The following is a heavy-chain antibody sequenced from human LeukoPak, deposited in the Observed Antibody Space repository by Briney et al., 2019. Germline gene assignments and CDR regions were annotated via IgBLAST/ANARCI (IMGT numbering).Heavy chain of an antibody. CDR2: ISYDGSNK. D-gene: IGHD5-12*01. CDR3: ARDNAGYDY. CDR1: GFTFSSYA. V-gene: IGHV3-30-3*01. J-gene: IGHJ4*02. Sequence: GGSLRLSCAASGFTFSSYAMHWVRQAPGKGLEWVAVISYDGSNKYYADSVKGRFTTSRDNAKNSLYLQMNSLRAEDTAVYYCARDNAGYDYWGQGTLVTVSS.